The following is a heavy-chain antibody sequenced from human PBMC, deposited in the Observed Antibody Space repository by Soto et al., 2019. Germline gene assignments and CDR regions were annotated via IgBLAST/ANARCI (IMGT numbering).Heavy chain of an antibody. CDR3: ARHVPYCSSTSQCAYGMDV. V-gene: IGHV4-59*08. J-gene: IGHJ6*02. CDR2: IYYSGTT. D-gene: IGHD2-2*01. CDR1: GGSIINYY. Sequence: SETLSLTCTVSGGSIINYYWSWIRQPPGKGLEWIGYIYYSGTTSYNPSLRSRVTISVDTSKNQFSLKLSSVTAADTAAYYCARHVPYCSSTSQCAYGMDVWGQGTTVTVSS.